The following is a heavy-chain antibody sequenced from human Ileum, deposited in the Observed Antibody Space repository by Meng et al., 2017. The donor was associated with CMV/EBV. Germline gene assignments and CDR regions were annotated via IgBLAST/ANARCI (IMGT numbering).Heavy chain of an antibody. CDR3: AKGCGSTTCYGAGIAAAGGTP. V-gene: IGHV3-23*01. D-gene: IGHD2-2*01. J-gene: IGHJ5*02. Sequence: SYAMSWVRQAPGKGLEWVSSISGSGGSTYHADSVKGRFTISRDNSKNTVYLQMNSLRAEDTAVYYCAKGCGSTTCYGAGIAAAGGTPWGQGTLVTVSS. CDR1: SYA. CDR2: ISGSGGST.